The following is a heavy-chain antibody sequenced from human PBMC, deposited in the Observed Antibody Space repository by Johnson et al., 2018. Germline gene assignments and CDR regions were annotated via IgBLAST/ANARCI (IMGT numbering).Heavy chain of an antibody. D-gene: IGHD3-10*01. CDR2: FIPIFGAA. CDR1: GGTFSSYG. J-gene: IGHJ1*01. CDR3: ATPVSGGAEYFQH. V-gene: IGHV1-69*01. Sequence: VQLVETGAEVKKPGSSVKVSCKASGGTFSSYGISWVRQAPGQGLEWMGGFIPIFGAANYGQKFQGRVTITADESTNTAYMELSSLRSEDTAVYYCATPVSGGAEYFQHWGQGTLVTVSS.